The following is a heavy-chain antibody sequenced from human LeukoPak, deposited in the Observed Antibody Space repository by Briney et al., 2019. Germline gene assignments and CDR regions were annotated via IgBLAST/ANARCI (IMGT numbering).Heavy chain of an antibody. Sequence: SETLSLTCTVSGGSISSYYWSWIRQPPGKGLEWVGYVYNSGDTGKNPSLKSRVTILLDTSKNQCSLKLTSVSAADTAVYYCARLKLGAYFDLWGRGTLVTVSS. CDR1: GGSISSYY. CDR2: VYNSGDT. J-gene: IGHJ2*01. CDR3: ARLKLGAYFDL. D-gene: IGHD3-16*01. V-gene: IGHV4-59*08.